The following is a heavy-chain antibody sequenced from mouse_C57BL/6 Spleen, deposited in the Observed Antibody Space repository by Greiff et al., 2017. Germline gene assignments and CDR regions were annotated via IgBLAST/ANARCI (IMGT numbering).Heavy chain of an antibody. V-gene: IGHV5-6*01. CDR2: ISSGGSYT. J-gene: IGHJ2*01. D-gene: IGHD2-4*01. CDR1: GFTFSSYG. Sequence: EVKVVESGGDLVKPGGSLKLSCAASGFTFSSYGMSWVRQTPDKRLEWVATISSGGSYTYYPDSVKGRFTISRDNAKNTLYLQMSSLKSEDTAMYYCARHSIAYDYGGFPHYFAYGGQGTPRTVSS. CDR3: ARHSIAYDYGGFPHYFAY.